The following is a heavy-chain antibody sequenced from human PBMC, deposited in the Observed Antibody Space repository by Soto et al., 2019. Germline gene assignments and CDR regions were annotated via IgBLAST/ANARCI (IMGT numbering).Heavy chain of an antibody. D-gene: IGHD5-12*01. CDR2: MNPNSVNT. CDR3: ARDRVGVFVY. Sequence: QVQLVQSGAEVKKPGASVKVSCKASGYTFTSYDINWVRQATGQGLEWMGWMNPNSVNTGFAQKFQGRVTITRDTSISPAYTEPSSVCSEGTAVYYCARDRVGVFVYWCQGPLATVSS. V-gene: IGHV1-8*01. CDR1: GYTFTSYD. J-gene: IGHJ4*02.